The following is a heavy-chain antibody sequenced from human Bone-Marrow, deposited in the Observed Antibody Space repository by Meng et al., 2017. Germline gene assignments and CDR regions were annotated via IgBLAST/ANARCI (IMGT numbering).Heavy chain of an antibody. CDR2: IDWDDDN. CDR3: ARSENHYSSGWRDAFDI. Sequence: SGPTLVKPTQTLTLTCTFSGFSLSTSGMCVSRIRQPPGKALEWLALIDWDDDNYYSTSLKTWLTISKDTSKNQGVLTMTNMDPVDTATYYCARSENHYSSGWRDAFDIWGQGTMVTVSS. V-gene: IGHV2-70*01. D-gene: IGHD6-19*01. J-gene: IGHJ3*02. CDR1: GFSLSTSGMC.